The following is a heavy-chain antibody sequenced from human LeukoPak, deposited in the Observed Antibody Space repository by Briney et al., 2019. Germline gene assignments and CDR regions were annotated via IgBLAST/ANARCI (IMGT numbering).Heavy chain of an antibody. J-gene: IGHJ4*02. Sequence: SETLSLTCTVSGGSISSYYWNWIRQPPGKGLEWIGYIDYIGSTNYNPSLKSRVTISLDTSKNQFSLKLTSVTAADTAVYYCTTGDYGDYPFDYWGQGTLVTVSS. V-gene: IGHV4-59*01. D-gene: IGHD4-17*01. CDR3: TTGDYGDYPFDY. CDR1: GGSISSYY. CDR2: IDYIGST.